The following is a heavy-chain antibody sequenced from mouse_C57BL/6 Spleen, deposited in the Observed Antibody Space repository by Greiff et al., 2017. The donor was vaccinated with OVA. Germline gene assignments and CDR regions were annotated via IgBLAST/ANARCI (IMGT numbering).Heavy chain of an antibody. CDR1: GYTFTDYY. CDR3: ASPLYGSSHWYFDV. V-gene: IGHV1-76*01. J-gene: IGHJ1*03. Sequence: LKESGAELVRPGASVKLSCKASGYTFTDYYINWVKQRPGQGLEWIARIYPGSGNTYYNEKFKGKATLTAEKSSSTAYMQLSSLTSEDSAVYFCASPLYGSSHWYFDVWGTGTTVTVSS. CDR2: IYPGSGNT. D-gene: IGHD1-1*01.